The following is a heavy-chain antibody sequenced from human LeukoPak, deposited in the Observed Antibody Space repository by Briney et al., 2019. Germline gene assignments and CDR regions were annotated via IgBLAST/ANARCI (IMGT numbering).Heavy chain of an antibody. Sequence: PGGSLRLSCAASGFTFDDYAMHWVRQAPGKGLEWVSGISWNSGSIGYADSVKGRFTISRDNAKNSLYLQMNSLRAEDTALYYCAKDRWNAGVNSGWYEYYYYGMDVWGQGTTVTVSS. CDR3: AKDRWNAGVNSGWYEYYYYGMDV. J-gene: IGHJ6*02. D-gene: IGHD6-19*01. V-gene: IGHV3-9*01. CDR2: ISWNSGSI. CDR1: GFTFDDYA.